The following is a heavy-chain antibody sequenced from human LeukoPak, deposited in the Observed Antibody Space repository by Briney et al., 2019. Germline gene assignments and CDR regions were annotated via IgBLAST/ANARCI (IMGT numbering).Heavy chain of an antibody. Sequence: ASVKVSCKASGYTFTGYYMHWVRQAPGQGLEWMGWINPNSGGTNYAQKFQGRVTMTRDTSISTAYMELSRLRSDDTAVYYCAKDQKYLPLHNWIDPWGQGTLVTVSS. D-gene: IGHD2-2*01. V-gene: IGHV1-2*02. CDR1: GYTFTGYY. CDR2: INPNSGGT. CDR3: AKDQKYLPLHNWIDP. J-gene: IGHJ5*02.